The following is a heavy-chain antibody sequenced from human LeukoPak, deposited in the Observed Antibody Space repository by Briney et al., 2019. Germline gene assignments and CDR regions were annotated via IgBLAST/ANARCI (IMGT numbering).Heavy chain of an antibody. CDR1: GYSISSGYY. V-gene: IGHV4-38-2*01. Sequence: PSETLSLTCAVSGYSISSGYYWGWIRPPPGKGLEWIGSIYHSGSTYYNPSLKSRVTISVDTSKNQSSLKLSSVTAADTAVYYCARQTVGLFDYWGQGTLVTVSS. CDR2: IYHSGST. CDR3: ARQTVGLFDY. J-gene: IGHJ4*02.